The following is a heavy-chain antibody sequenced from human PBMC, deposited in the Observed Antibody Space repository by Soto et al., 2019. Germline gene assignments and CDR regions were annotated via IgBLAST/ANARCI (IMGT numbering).Heavy chain of an antibody. D-gene: IGHD1-1*01. V-gene: IGHV1-3*01. Sequence: GASVKVSCKASGYTFTNYAMHCVRQAPGQRLEWMGWINAGNGNTKYSQKFQGRVTVTRDTSASTAYMELRSLRSEDTAVYFCARWVGGNYFHYWGQGTLVTVSS. CDR2: INAGNGNT. J-gene: IGHJ4*02. CDR3: ARWVGGNYFHY. CDR1: GYTFTNYA.